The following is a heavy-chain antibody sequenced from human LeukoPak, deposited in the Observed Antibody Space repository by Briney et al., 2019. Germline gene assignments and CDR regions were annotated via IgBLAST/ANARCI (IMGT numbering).Heavy chain of an antibody. CDR2: ISSSSSYI. D-gene: IGHD3-9*01. Sequence: PGGSLRLSCAASGFTFSSYEMNWVRQAPGKGLEWVSSISSSSSYIYYADSVKGRFTISRDNAKNSLYLQMNSLRAEDTAVYYCARENVLRYFDWSDNWFDPWGQGTLVTVSS. CDR3: ARENVLRYFDWSDNWFDP. CDR1: GFTFSSYE. J-gene: IGHJ5*02. V-gene: IGHV3-21*01.